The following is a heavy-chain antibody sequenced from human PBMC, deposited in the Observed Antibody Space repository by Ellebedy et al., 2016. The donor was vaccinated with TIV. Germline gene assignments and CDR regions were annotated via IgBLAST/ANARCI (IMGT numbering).Heavy chain of an antibody. CDR3: AIDPIVGPTPYYFDS. CDR1: GGSVDNSAHY. CDR2: IYYSGST. V-gene: IGHV4-39*07. Sequence: MPGGSLRLSCTVSGGSVDNSAHYWTWVRQPPGKGLQWLANIYYSGSTYYNPSLKSRVTISLNTSKNQFSLRLTPVTAADTAVYYCAIDPIVGPTPYYFDSWGQGTLVTVSS. J-gene: IGHJ4*02. D-gene: IGHD1-26*01.